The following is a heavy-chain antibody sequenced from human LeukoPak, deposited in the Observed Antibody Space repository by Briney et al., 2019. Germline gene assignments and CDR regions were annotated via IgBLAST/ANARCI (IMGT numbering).Heavy chain of an antibody. J-gene: IGHJ3*02. D-gene: IGHD6-19*01. CDR3: AKAETGYSSGTDDAFDI. CDR2: ISWNSGSI. V-gene: IGHV3-9*01. CDR1: GFTFDGYA. Sequence: GRSLRLSCAASGFTFDGYAMHWVRQAPGKGLEWVSGISWNSGSIGYADSVKGRFTISRDNAKNSLYLQMNSLRAEDTALYYCAKAETGYSSGTDDAFDIWGQGTMVTVSS.